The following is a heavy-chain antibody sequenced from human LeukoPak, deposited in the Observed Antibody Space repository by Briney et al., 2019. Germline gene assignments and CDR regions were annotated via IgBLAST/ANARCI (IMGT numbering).Heavy chain of an antibody. Sequence: PTGGSLRLSCAASGFTFSSYAMSWVRQAPGKGLEWVSAISGSGGSTYYADSVKGRFTISRDNSKNTLYLQMNSLRAEDTAVYYCAKDRHSSSWFFDYWGQGTLVTVSS. CDR3: AKDRHSSSWFFDY. CDR2: ISGSGGST. V-gene: IGHV3-23*01. J-gene: IGHJ4*02. D-gene: IGHD6-13*01. CDR1: GFTFSSYA.